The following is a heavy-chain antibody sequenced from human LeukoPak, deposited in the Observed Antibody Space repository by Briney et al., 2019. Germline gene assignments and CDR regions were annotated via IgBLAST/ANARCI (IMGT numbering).Heavy chain of an antibody. CDR1: GFTFRRNG. D-gene: IGHD3-10*01. CDR3: ARANRLMVRGVISYFDS. Sequence: RGSLRLSCEAPGFTFRRNGMNCVRQAPRKGLDFIAYISSTGATIYYAASLKGRFTISRDNARNSLYLQMNRLRDGETAVYFCARANRLMVRGVISYFDSWGQGTLVTVSS. V-gene: IGHV3-48*02. CDR2: ISSTGATI. J-gene: IGHJ4*02.